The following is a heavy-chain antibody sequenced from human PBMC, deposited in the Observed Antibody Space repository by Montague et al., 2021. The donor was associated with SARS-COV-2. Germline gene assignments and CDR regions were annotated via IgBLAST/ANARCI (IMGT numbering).Heavy chain of an antibody. Sequence: SETRSLTCAVYGGSFSGYYWTWIRQPPGKGLEWVGEINDRGSTNYNPSFESRLTMSVDTSKNQFSLRLKSVSAADTAVYYCARGQVTIFGVLIMLPPAGAVDVWGQGTTVTVSS. CDR3: ARGQVTIFGVLIMLPPAGAVDV. V-gene: IGHV4-34*01. D-gene: IGHD3-3*01. CDR2: INDRGST. CDR1: GGSFSGYY. J-gene: IGHJ3*01.